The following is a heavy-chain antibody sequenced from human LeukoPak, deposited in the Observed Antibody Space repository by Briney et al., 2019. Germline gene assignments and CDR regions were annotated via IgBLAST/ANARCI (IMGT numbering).Heavy chain of an antibody. D-gene: IGHD1-7*01. J-gene: IGHJ3*02. CDR1: GYTFTGYF. CDR2: INPNSGGT. V-gene: IGHV1-2*02. CDR3: ARGGNLLDDAIDI. Sequence: GASVKVSCKASGYTFTGYFIHWVRQAPGQGLEWMGWINPNSGGTNYAQRFQGRVTMTRDTSISTAYMELSRLRSDDTAVYYCARGGNLLDDAIDIWGQGTMVTVSS.